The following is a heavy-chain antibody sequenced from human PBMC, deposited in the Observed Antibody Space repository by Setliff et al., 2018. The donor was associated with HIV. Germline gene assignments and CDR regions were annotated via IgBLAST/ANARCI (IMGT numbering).Heavy chain of an antibody. CDR1: GFTFSSYS. CDR2: ISRTSSYI. D-gene: IGHD3-3*01. CDR3: ARGFVLRFLEWSMPDAFDI. J-gene: IGHJ3*02. V-gene: IGHV3-21*01. Sequence: GGSLRLSCAASGFTFSSYSMNWVRQAPGKGLEWVSFISRTSSYIYYADSLKGRFTISRDNAKNSLYLQMNSLRAEDTAVYYCARGFVLRFLEWSMPDAFDIWGQGTMGTV.